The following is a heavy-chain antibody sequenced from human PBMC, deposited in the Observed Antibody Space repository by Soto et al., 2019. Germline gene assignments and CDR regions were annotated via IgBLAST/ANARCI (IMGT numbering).Heavy chain of an antibody. V-gene: IGHV4-30-2*01. Sequence: SETLSVTCAVSGGSIISGGYSWIWIRQPPGKGLEWIGYIYHSGSTYYNPSLKSRVTISVDRSKNQFSLKLSSVTAADTAVYYCARGLRLRYFDWLFHPVSFDPWGQGTLVTVSS. D-gene: IGHD3-9*01. J-gene: IGHJ5*02. CDR2: IYHSGST. CDR3: ARGLRLRYFDWLFHPVSFDP. CDR1: GGSIISGGYS.